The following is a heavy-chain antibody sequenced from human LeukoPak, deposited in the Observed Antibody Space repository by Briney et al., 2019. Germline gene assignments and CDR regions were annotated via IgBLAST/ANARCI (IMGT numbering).Heavy chain of an antibody. Sequence: GGSLRLSCAASGFTFSNYAMAWVRQAPGKGLEWVSAITGDGDTSYADSVKGRFTISRDSSKNTLYLQMNSLRAEDTAVYYCAGYNCSSTRCYTGGFDYWGQGTLVTVSS. CDR1: GFTFSNYA. CDR2: ITGDGDT. CDR3: AGYNCSSTRCYTGGFDY. V-gene: IGHV3-23*01. D-gene: IGHD2-2*02. J-gene: IGHJ4*02.